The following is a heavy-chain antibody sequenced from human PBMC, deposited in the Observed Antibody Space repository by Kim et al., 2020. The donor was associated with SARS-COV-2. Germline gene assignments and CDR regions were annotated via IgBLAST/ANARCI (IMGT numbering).Heavy chain of an antibody. Sequence: GGSLRLSCEASGFTFGNFAMSWVRQGPGKGLEWVASVNNGNNPYYANSVKGRFTVSRDNAKNMFYLQMGSLRAEDTALYYCAKDHPSSGWPTFDSWGPGT. CDR1: GFTFGNFA. J-gene: IGHJ4*02. D-gene: IGHD6-19*01. CDR2: VNNGNNP. V-gene: IGHV3-23*05. CDR3: AKDHPSSGWPTFDS.